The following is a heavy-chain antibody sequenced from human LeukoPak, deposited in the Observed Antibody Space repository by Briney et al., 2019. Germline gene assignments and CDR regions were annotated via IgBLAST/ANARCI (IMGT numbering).Heavy chain of an antibody. CDR3: ARARELRDSDAFDI. CDR2: IYYSGST. Sequence: SETLSLTCTVSGGSISSYYWSWIRQPPGKGLEWMGYIYYSGSTNYNPSLKSRVTISVDTSKNQFSPKLSSVTAADTAVYYCARARELRDSDAFDIWGQGTMVTVSS. V-gene: IGHV4-59*01. CDR1: GGSISSYY. D-gene: IGHD1-26*01. J-gene: IGHJ3*02.